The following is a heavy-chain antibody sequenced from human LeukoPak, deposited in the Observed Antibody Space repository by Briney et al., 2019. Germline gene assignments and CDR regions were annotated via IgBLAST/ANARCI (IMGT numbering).Heavy chain of an antibody. V-gene: IGHV4-59*01. J-gene: IGHJ5*02. CDR3: ARGEWYYNWFDP. Sequence: SETLSLTCAVYGGSFSGYYWSWIRQPPGKGLEWIGYIYYSGSTNYNPSLKSRVTISVDTSKNQFSLKLSSVTAADTAVYYCARGEWYYNWFDPWGQGTLVTVSS. CDR2: IYYSGST. D-gene: IGHD3-3*01. CDR1: GGSFSGYY.